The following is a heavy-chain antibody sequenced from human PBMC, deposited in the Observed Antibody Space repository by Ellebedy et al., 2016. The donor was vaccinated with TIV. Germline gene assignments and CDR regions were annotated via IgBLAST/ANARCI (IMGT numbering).Heavy chain of an antibody. V-gene: IGHV3-9*01. D-gene: IGHD4-17*01. CDR3: AKDYDYGDEGYGMDV. CDR2: ISWNSGSI. J-gene: IGHJ6*02. CDR1: GFTFDDYA. Sequence: GGSLRLSCAASGFTFDDYAMHWVRQAPGKGLEWVSGISWNSGSIGYADSVKGRFTISRDNAKNSLYLQMNSLRAEDTALYYCAKDYDYGDEGYGMDVWGQGTTVTVSS.